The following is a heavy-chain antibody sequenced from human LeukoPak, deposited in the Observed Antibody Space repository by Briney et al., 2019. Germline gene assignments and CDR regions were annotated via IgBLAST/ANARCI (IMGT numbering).Heavy chain of an antibody. CDR2: IYHSGST. V-gene: IGHV4-30-2*01. J-gene: IGHJ6*02. Sequence: SETLSLTCAVSGGSISSGGYSWSWFRQPPGKGLEWIGYIYHSGSTYYNPSLKSRVTISVDRSKNQFSLKLSSVTAADTAVYYCAASIAARPGYYYGMDVWGQGTTVTVSS. CDR1: GGSISSGGYS. D-gene: IGHD6-6*01. CDR3: AASIAARPGYYYGMDV.